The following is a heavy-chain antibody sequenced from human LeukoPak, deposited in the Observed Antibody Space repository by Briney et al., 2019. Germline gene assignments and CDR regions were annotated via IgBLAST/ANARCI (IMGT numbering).Heavy chain of an antibody. Sequence: PGGSLRLSCAASGFTFSSYEMNWVRQAPGKGPEWVSYISSSGNTIYYADSVKGRFTISRDSAKNSLYLQMNSLRAEDTAVYYCARDHGSDWHYFDYWGQGTLVTVSS. V-gene: IGHV3-48*03. D-gene: IGHD6-19*01. CDR1: GFTFSSYE. J-gene: IGHJ4*02. CDR3: ARDHGSDWHYFDY. CDR2: ISSSGNTI.